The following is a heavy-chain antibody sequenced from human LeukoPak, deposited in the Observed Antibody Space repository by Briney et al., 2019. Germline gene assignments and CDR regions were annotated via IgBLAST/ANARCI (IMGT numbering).Heavy chain of an antibody. CDR2: MNPNSGNT. CDR1: GYTFTSYD. Sequence: ASVKDSCKASGYTFTSYDINWLRQATGQGLEWIGWMNPNSGNTGYAQKFQGRVTITRNTSISTAYMELSSQRSEDTAVYYCARSPTSVLRFLEWPHFDYWGQGTLVTLSS. J-gene: IGHJ4*02. D-gene: IGHD3-3*01. CDR3: ARSPTSVLRFLEWPHFDY. V-gene: IGHV1-8*03.